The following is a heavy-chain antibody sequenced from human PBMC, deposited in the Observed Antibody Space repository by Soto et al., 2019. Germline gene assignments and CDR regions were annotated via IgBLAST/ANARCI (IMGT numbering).Heavy chain of an antibody. J-gene: IGHJ4*02. D-gene: IGHD4-17*01. CDR2: ISGAGGVT. V-gene: IGHV3-23*01. Sequence: GGSLRLSCAAAGFTFSNYAMSWVRQAPGKGLEWVSSISGAGGVTHFADSVRGRFTISRDNSKDTLYLQMNSLTAEDTAVYYCAKDPSRGVTVTADFWGQGTLVTVSS. CDR1: GFTFSNYA. CDR3: AKDPSRGVTVTADF.